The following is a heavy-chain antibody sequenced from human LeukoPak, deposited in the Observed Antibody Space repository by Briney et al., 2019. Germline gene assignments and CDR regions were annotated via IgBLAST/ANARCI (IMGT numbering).Heavy chain of an antibody. CDR1: GFTFSSYA. J-gene: IGHJ4*02. CDR2: ISGSGGST. CDR3: ARVYGSSYYFDY. D-gene: IGHD2-15*01. V-gene: IGHV3-23*01. Sequence: GGSLRLSCAASGFTFSSYAMSWVRQAPGKGLEWVSAISGSGGSTYYADSVKGRFASSRDNSKNTLYLQMDSLRAEDTAIYYCARVYGSSYYFDYWGQGTLVTVSS.